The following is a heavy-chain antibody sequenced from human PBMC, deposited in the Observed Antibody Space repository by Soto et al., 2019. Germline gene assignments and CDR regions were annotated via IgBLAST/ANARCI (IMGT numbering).Heavy chain of an antibody. V-gene: IGHV3-33*01. D-gene: IGHD6-19*01. CDR2: IWYDGSNK. CDR1: GFTFSRYG. Sequence: QVQLVESGGGVVQPGRSLRLSCAASGFTFSRYGMHWVRQAPGKGLEWVAVIWYDGSNKYYADSVKGRFTISRDNSKNTLYLQMNSLRAEDTAVYYCARGLAAVAGTFDYWGQGTLVTVSS. CDR3: ARGLAAVAGTFDY. J-gene: IGHJ4*02.